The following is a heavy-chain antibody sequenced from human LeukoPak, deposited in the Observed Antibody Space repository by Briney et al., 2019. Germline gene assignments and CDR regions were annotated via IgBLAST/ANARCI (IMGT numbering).Heavy chain of an antibody. D-gene: IGHD6-19*01. CDR3: ARGITVTGHFDY. J-gene: IGHJ4*02. CDR1: GDSISGSSYY. CDR2: IYYSGST. V-gene: IGHV4-39*01. Sequence: SETLSLTCTVSGDSISGSSYYWGWIRQPPGKGLEWIGSIYYSGSTHYTPSLKSRVTISVDTSKNQFSLKLSSVTAADTAVYYCARGITVTGHFDYWGQETLVTVSS.